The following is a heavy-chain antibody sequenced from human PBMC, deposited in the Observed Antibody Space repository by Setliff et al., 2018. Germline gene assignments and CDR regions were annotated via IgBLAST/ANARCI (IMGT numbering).Heavy chain of an antibody. CDR3: ARDFFHLPITGNFAAAGTWAFDI. D-gene: IGHD6-13*01. CDR1: GYTFTDYY. V-gene: IGHV1-2*02. J-gene: IGHJ3*02. Sequence: ASVKVSCKASGYTFTDYYIHWVRQAPGQGLEWMGWINPRSGDTNYAQSFQGRVTLTRDTSITTVYMQLSRLGSDDTAVYYRARDFFHLPITGNFAAAGTWAFDIWGQGTMVTVSS. CDR2: INPRSGDT.